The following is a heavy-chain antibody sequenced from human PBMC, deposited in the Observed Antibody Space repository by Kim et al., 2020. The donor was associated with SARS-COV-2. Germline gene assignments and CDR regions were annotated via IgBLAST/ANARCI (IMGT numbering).Heavy chain of an antibody. V-gene: IGHV1-69*13. D-gene: IGHD6-13*01. J-gene: IGHJ5*02. Sequence: SVKVSCKASGGTFSSYGISWVRQAPGQGLEWMGGIIPIFGTANYAQKFQGRVTITADESTSTAYMELSSLRSEDTAVYYCARDRIAAAGTFGTYKQPHNWFDPWGQGTLVTVSS. CDR3: ARDRIAAAGTFGTYKQPHNWFDP. CDR2: IIPIFGTA. CDR1: GGTFSSYG.